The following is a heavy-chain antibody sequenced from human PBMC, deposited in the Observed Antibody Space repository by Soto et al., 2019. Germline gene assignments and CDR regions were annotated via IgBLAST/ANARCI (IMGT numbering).Heavy chain of an antibody. D-gene: IGHD6-13*01. CDR2: IYPADSDI. CDR3: ARQGGSSWSHNCFDP. V-gene: IGHV5-51*01. CDR1: GYIFTNYW. J-gene: IGHJ5*02. Sequence: GESLKISCKGSGYIFTNYWIGWVRQMPGKGLEWMGTIYPADSDITYSPSFQGQVTISADKSISTAYLQWNSLKASDTAMYYCARQGGSSWSHNCFDPWGQGTLVTVS.